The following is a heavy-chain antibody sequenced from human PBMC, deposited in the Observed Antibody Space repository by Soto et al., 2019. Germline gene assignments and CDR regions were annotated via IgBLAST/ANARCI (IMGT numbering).Heavy chain of an antibody. V-gene: IGHV4-39*01. CDR1: GGSISSSSYY. CDR2: MYYSGST. D-gene: IGHD6-13*01. J-gene: IGHJ5*02. Sequence: QLQLQESGPGLVKPSETLSLTCTVSGGSISSSSYYWGWIRQPPGKGLEWIGSMYYSGSTYYNPSLKSRVTISVDTSKNQFSLKLSSVTAADTAVYYCRSAAGNLGWFDPWGQGTLVTVSS. CDR3: RSAAGNLGWFDP.